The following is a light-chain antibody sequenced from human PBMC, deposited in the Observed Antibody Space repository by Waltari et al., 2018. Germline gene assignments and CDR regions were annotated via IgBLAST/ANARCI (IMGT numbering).Light chain of an antibody. CDR3: CSYAGLGIYV. V-gene: IGLV2-23*02. J-gene: IGLJ1*01. CDR2: EVT. CDR1: SSDVGNYNL. Sequence: QSGLTQPASVSGSPGQSITISCTGTSSDVGNYNLVSWYQQYPGKAPKLMVYEVTKRTSGFSDRFSGSKSGNTASLTIYGRQSEDEADYYCCSYAGLGIYVFGTGTKVTVL.